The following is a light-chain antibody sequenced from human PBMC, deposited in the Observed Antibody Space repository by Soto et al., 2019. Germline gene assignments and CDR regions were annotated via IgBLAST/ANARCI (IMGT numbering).Light chain of an antibody. CDR2: CAS. V-gene: IGKV3-15*01. Sequence: TPSPGTLSLSPGERVTLSCRARQSVGSNLAWYQQKPGQAPRLLIYCASTRATGIPARFSGSGSETEFTLTISSLQAEDSAVYFCQQYNNWPTWTFGQGTKVDIK. CDR1: QSVGSN. CDR3: QQYNNWPTWT. J-gene: IGKJ1*01.